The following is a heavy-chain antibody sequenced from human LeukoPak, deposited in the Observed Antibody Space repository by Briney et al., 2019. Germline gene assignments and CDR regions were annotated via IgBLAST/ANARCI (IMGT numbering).Heavy chain of an antibody. CDR3: AREISATTSRLDY. J-gene: IGHJ4*02. CDR1: GRTFSKSD. V-gene: IGHV3-30*09. CDR2: ISYDSSNK. Sequence: PGGSLRLSCAASGRTFSKSDMHWVRQAPGQGLEWVALISYDSSNKYYADSVKGRFAISRDNSKNTLYLQMNNLKTEDTAVYYCAREISATTSRLDYWGQGTLVTVSS. D-gene: IGHD1/OR15-1a*01.